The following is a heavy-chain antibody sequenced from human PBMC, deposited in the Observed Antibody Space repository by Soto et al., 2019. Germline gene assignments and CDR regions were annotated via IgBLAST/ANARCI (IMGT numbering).Heavy chain of an antibody. CDR2: ISGSGGST. CDR1: GFTFSSYA. J-gene: IGHJ6*02. D-gene: IGHD3-10*01. Sequence: GGSLRLSCAASGFTFSSYAMSWVRQAPGKGLEWVSAISGSGGSTYYADSVKGRFTVSRDNSKNTLYLQMNSLRADDTAVYYCARAGGRFYGMDVWGQGTTVTVSS. CDR3: ARAGGRFYGMDV. V-gene: IGHV3-23*01.